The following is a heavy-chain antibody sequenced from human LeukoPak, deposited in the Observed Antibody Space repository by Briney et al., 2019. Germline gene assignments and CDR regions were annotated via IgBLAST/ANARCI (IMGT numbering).Heavy chain of an antibody. D-gene: IGHD3-3*02. V-gene: IGHV3-30*18. Sequence: PGRTLRLSCAASGFTFSSYGMHWVRQAPGKGLEWVAVISYDGSNKYYADSVKGRFTISRDNSKNTLYLQMNSLRAEDTAVYYCAKHLSENWGQGTLVTVSS. CDR2: ISYDGSNK. CDR3: AKHLSEN. CDR1: GFTFSSYG. J-gene: IGHJ4*02.